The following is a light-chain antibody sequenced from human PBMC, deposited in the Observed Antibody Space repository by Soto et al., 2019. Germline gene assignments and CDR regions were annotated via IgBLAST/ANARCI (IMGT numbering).Light chain of an antibody. V-gene: IGKV3-11*01. J-gene: IGKJ5*01. CDR1: QSVSSS. Sequence: EIVLSQSPATLSLSPGERATLSCRASQSVSSSLAWYQQKPGQAPRLLIYDASNRANGIPARFSGSGSGTDFTLSISSLEPEDFAAYNCQQHSNWPQITFGQGTRLE. CDR3: QQHSNWPQIT. CDR2: DAS.